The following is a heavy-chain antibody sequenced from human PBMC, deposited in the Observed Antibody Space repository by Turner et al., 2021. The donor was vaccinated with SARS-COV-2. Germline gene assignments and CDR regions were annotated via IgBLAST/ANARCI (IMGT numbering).Heavy chain of an antibody. Sequence: EVQLLVSGGGLVQPGGSLRLSCAVSEFRFSDHYMHWVRQTPGKGLEWVGRSRNKANSYITEDVATVKGRFTVSRDDSKNSLYQQMSSLKTEDTAVYYCLRGGDGTSAHFENWGQGTPVIVSS. J-gene: IGHJ4*02. D-gene: IGHD3-22*01. V-gene: IGHV3-72*01. CDR1: EFRFSDHY. CDR3: LRGGDGTSAHFEN. CDR2: SRNKANSYIT.